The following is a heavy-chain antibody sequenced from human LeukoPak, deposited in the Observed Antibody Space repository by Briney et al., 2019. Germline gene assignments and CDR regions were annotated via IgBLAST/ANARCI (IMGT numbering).Heavy chain of an antibody. Sequence: ASVKVSCKASGYTFTDYHIYWVRQAPGQGLEWVAWINPKNGDTNQARKFLGRVTMTRDTSISTVYMELSKLTSDDTAVYYCARDPTPQDCIGGSCYTDYYYYQDVWGKGTTVTVSS. CDR2: INPKNGDT. CDR1: GYTFTDYH. J-gene: IGHJ6*03. CDR3: ARDPTPQDCIGGSCYTDYYYYQDV. D-gene: IGHD2-15*01. V-gene: IGHV1-2*02.